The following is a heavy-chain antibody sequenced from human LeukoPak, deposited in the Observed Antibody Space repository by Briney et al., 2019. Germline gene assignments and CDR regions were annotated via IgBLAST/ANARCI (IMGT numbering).Heavy chain of an antibody. CDR2: FSGSGGST. V-gene: IGHV3-23*01. CDR1: GFTFASYA. Sequence: GGSLRLSCAASGFTFASYAMSWVRQAPRKGLEWVSAFSGSGGSTYYADSVKGRFTISRDNSKNTLYLQMNSLRAEDTAVYYCAKSSPPPLRYWGQGTLVTVSS. J-gene: IGHJ4*02. CDR3: AKSSPPPLRY.